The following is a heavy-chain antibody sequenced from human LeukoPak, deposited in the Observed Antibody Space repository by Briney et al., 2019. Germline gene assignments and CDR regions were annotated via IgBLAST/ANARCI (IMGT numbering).Heavy chain of an antibody. CDR2: IFYTGNT. CDR3: ARGLVGPRLGD. V-gene: IGHV4-39*07. J-gene: IGHJ4*02. CDR1: GVYFSSSGCY. D-gene: IGHD1-26*01. Sequence: PSETPSLTCIVSGVYFSSSGCYWGWIRQPPGKGLEWIGSIFYTGNTNYNPSLKSRVTISVDTSQNQFSLKLSSVTAADTAVYYCARGLVGPRLGDWGQGTLVTVSS.